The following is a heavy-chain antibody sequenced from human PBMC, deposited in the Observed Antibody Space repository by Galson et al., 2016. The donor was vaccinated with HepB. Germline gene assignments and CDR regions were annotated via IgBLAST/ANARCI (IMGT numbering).Heavy chain of an antibody. Sequence: SLRLSCAASGFTLSSSAMTWVRQAPGRGLEWVSAITETGSFAYYADSVRGRFTLSGDTSKNTVYLQMNYLRADDTALYYCGRDYPTMTDRYPYHVDVWGKGTAVTVSS. CDR2: ITETGSFA. CDR1: GFTLSSSA. CDR3: GRDYPTMTDRYPYHVDV. V-gene: IGHV3-23*01. D-gene: IGHD4-17*01. J-gene: IGHJ6*04.